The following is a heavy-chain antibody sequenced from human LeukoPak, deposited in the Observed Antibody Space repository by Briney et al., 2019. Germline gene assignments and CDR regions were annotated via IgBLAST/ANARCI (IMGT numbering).Heavy chain of an antibody. D-gene: IGHD3-22*01. CDR3: ARVRLTMIGLGAFDI. CDR1: GSTFSDYY. J-gene: IGHJ3*02. Sequence: GGSLRLSCAASGSTFSDYYMSWLRQAPGKGLERVSYISSSGSTIYYADSVKGRFTISRDNAKNSLYLQMNSLRAEDTAVYYCARVRLTMIGLGAFDIWGQGTMVTVSS. V-gene: IGHV3-11*04. CDR2: ISSSGSTI.